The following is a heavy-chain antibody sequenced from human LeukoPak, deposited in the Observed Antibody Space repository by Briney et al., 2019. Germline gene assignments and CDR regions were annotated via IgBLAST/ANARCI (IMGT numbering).Heavy chain of an antibody. D-gene: IGHD6-13*01. CDR3: ARDSYSSSWDSFDY. V-gene: IGHV4-4*07. Sequence: SETLSPTCTVSGGSISSHYWSWIRQPAGKGLEWIGRIYTSGSTNYNPSLKSRVTMSVDTSKNQFSLKLSSVTAADTAVYYCARDSYSSSWDSFDYWGQGTLVTVSS. CDR1: GGSISSHY. J-gene: IGHJ4*02. CDR2: IYTSGST.